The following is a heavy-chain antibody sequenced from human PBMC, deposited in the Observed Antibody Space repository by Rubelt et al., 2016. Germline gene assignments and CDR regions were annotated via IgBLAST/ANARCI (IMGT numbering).Heavy chain of an antibody. V-gene: IGHV4-59*08. D-gene: IGHD5-12*01. CDR3: ARQPASHTSGFLGGMDV. Sequence: QVQLQESGPGLVKPSETLSLTCIVSGGSISSSYWSWIRQPPGKGLEWIGYIHYSGSTNDNPSLKSRVTISVDTSKNQFSLRASSVTAADTAVYYCARQPASHTSGFLGGMDVWGQGTTVTVSS. J-gene: IGHJ6*02. CDR2: IHYSGST. CDR1: GGSISSSY.